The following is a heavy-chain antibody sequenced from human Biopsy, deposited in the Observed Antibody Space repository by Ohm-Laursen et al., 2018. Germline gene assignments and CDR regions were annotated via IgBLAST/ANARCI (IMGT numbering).Heavy chain of an antibody. D-gene: IGHD2-2*02. Sequence: GSLRLSCAASGFTFTSYEMNWVRQASEKGLEWVANIHYAGSPIYYADSVRGRFTISRDNGEYSLFLQMNSLRVDDTAVYYCARRIPLYGMDVWGQGATVTVSS. J-gene: IGHJ6*02. CDR2: IHYAGSPI. V-gene: IGHV3-48*03. CDR3: ARRIPLYGMDV. CDR1: GFTFTSYE.